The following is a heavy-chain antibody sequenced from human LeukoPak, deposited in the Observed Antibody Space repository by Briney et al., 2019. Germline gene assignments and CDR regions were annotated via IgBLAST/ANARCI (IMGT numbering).Heavy chain of an antibody. CDR2: ISDSSSTI. CDR1: GFTFSSYT. Sequence: TGGSLRLSCAASGFTFSSYTMNWVRQAPGKGLEWVSYISDSSSTIYYADSVKGRFTISRDNAKETLYLQMNSLRAEDTAVYYCARDPGGHSRPSRWGQGTLVTVSS. J-gene: IGHJ4*02. D-gene: IGHD1-14*01. V-gene: IGHV3-48*01. CDR3: ARDPGGHSRPSR.